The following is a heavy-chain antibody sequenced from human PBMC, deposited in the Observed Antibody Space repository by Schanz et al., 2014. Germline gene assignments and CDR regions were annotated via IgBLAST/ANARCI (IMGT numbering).Heavy chain of an antibody. Sequence: EVQLLESGGGLVQPGGSLRLSCAASGFTFSSYAMSWVRQAPGKGLEWVSAISGSGGSTYYADSVKGRFTISRDNSKNTLYLQMNSLRAEDTAVYYCTRVTISPGGHGLDVWGQGTTVTVSS. CDR2: ISGSGGST. CDR1: GFTFSSYA. J-gene: IGHJ6*02. V-gene: IGHV3-23*01. CDR3: TRVTISPGGHGLDV. D-gene: IGHD3-16*01.